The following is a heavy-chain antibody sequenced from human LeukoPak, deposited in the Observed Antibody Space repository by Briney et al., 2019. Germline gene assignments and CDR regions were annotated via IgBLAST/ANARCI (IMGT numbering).Heavy chain of an antibody. D-gene: IGHD2-2*01. V-gene: IGHV1-46*01. CDR3: ARGIVVVPAAMVSWFDP. Sequence: GASVKVSCKASGYTFTSYCMHWVRQAPGQGLEWMGIINPSGGSTSYAQKFQGRVTMTRDMSTSTVYMELSSLRSEDTAVYYCARGIVVVPAAMVSWFDPWGQGTLVTVSS. CDR2: INPSGGST. CDR1: GYTFTSYC. J-gene: IGHJ5*02.